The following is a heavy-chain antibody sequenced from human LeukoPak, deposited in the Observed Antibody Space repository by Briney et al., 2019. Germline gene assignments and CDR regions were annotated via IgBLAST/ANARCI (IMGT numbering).Heavy chain of an antibody. V-gene: IGHV3-23*03. D-gene: IGHD6-13*01. CDR2: IYSGGST. CDR1: GFTFSSYA. Sequence: GGSLRLSCAASGFTFSSYAMSWVRQAPGKGLEWVSVIYSGGSTYYADSVKGRFTISRDNSKNTLYLQMNSLRAEDTAAYYCAKDSSSWSNYFDYWGQGTLVTVSS. CDR3: AKDSSSWSNYFDY. J-gene: IGHJ4*02.